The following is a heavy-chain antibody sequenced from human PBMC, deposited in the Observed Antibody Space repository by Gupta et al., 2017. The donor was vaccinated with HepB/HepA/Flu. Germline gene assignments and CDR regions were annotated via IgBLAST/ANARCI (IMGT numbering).Heavy chain of an antibody. J-gene: IGHJ6*02. Sequence: QVQLVQSGAEVKKPGASVKVSCKASGYTFTGYYMHWVRQAPGQGLEWMGWINPNSGGTNYEQKFKGWGTMTSDTSISTAYMERSRMRSDDTAVYYCARAPSRTYGAGRLSTGGMDVWGQGTTVTVYS. V-gene: IGHV1-2*04. CDR3: ARAPSRTYGAGRLSTGGMDV. CDR2: INPNSGGT. D-gene: IGHD3-10*01. CDR1: GYTFTGYY.